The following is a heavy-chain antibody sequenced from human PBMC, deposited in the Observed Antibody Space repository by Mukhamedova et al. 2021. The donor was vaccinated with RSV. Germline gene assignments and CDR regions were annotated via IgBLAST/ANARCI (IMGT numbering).Heavy chain of an antibody. D-gene: IGHD2/OR15-2a*01. V-gene: IGHV3-23*01. CDR2: ISTTGGST. J-gene: IGHJ4*02. Sequence: GLEWISAISTTGGSTYYADSVEGRFTISRDNSKNTLDLQMNSLRAEDMAIYYCSKGSQGSRPYYFDCWGQGTLVAVS. CDR3: SKGSQGSRPYYFDC.